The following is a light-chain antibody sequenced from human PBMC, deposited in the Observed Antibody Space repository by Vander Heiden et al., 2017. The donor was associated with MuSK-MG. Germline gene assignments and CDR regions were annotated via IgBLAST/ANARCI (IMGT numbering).Light chain of an antibody. CDR3: HQSYSNART. Sequence: SLSASVGDRVTITCRASRSISTYLNWYQQKSGKAPTLLIYGASNLQSGVPSRFSGSNSGTDFTLTITSLQRGDSATYYCHQSYSNARTFGQGTKVEIK. CDR1: RSISTY. CDR2: GAS. V-gene: IGKV1-39*01. J-gene: IGKJ1*01.